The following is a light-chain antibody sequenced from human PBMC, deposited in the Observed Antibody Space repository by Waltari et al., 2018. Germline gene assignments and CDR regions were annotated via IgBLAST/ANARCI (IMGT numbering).Light chain of an antibody. CDR2: KDS. Sequence: SYELTQPPSVSVSPGQTARITCSGDTLPKQYAYWYQQKPGQAPLLVIYKDSERPSGIPERFSRSRSGTTVTLSISGVQAEDEADYYCQSADSSGTPNWVFGGGTKLTVL. CDR1: TLPKQY. V-gene: IGLV3-25*03. J-gene: IGLJ3*02. CDR3: QSADSSGTPNWV.